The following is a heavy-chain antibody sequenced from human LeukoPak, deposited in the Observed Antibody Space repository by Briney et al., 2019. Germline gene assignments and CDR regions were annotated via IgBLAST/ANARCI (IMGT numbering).Heavy chain of an antibody. CDR3: ASEAAHQGAAEYFQH. V-gene: IGHV4-30-2*01. CDR2: IYHSGST. Sequence: NPSETLSLTCTVSGGSISSGGYYWSWIRQPPGKGLEWIGYIYHSGSTYYNPSLKSRVTISVDRSKNQFSLKLSSVTAADTAVYYCASEAAHQGAAEYFQHWGQGTLVTVSS. CDR1: GGSISSGGYY. J-gene: IGHJ1*01. D-gene: IGHD6-6*01.